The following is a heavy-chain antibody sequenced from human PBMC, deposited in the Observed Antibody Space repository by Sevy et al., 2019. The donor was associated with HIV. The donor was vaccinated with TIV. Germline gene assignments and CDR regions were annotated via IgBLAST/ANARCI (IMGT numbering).Heavy chain of an antibody. V-gene: IGHV7-4-1*02. CDR3: ARGERKNDYGGNFKSGFFFMVRPGDAFDI. J-gene: IGHJ3*02. CDR1: GYTFTSYA. D-gene: IGHD4-17*01. CDR2: INTNTGNP. Sequence: ASVKVSCKASGYTFTSYAMNWVRQAPGQGLEWMGWINTNTGNPTYAQGFTGGFVFSLDTSVSTAYLQISSLKAEDTAGYYCARGERKNDYGGNFKSGFFFMVRPGDAFDIWGQGTMVTVSS.